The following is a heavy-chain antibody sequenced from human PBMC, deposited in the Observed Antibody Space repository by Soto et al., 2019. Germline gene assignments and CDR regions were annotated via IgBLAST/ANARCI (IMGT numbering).Heavy chain of an antibody. CDR2: MRANSGDT. CDR1: GDIFTNFD. Sequence: QVQLVQPGAEVRKPGASVKVSCKASGDIFTNFDFNWVRQATGQGLEWIGWMRANSGDTGHDQKFQGRVRMTRDTSMSTAYMELSSQRAEDTAVYYCARYIYGQGFQAWGQGTLVFVSS. J-gene: IGHJ5*02. V-gene: IGHV1-8*01. D-gene: IGHD3-3*02. CDR3: ARYIYGQGFQA.